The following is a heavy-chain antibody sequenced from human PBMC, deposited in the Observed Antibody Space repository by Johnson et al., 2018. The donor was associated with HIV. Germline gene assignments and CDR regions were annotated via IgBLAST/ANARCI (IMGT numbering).Heavy chain of an antibody. J-gene: IGHJ3*02. V-gene: IGHV3-30*02. Sequence: QVQLVESGGGLVQPGGSLRLSCAASGFIFRNYGMHWVRQAPGKGLEWVSFIRYDGSDKHYADSVKGRFTISRDNSKNTVYLQTNSLRAEDTAVYYCARRGRRADDAFDIWGQGTMVTVSS. CDR1: GFIFRNYG. CDR3: ARRGRRADDAFDI. D-gene: IGHD3-16*01. CDR2: IRYDGSDK.